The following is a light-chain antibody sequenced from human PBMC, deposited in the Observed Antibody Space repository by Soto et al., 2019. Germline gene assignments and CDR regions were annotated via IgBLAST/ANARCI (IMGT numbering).Light chain of an antibody. J-gene: IGLJ2*01. Sequence: QSVLTQPPSVSAAPGQQVTISCSGSSSNIGNNYVSWYQQLPGTAPKLLIYDNNKRPSGIPDRFSGSKSGTSATLGITGLQTGDDADYYCGTWDSSLSVVVFGGGTKLTVL. V-gene: IGLV1-51*01. CDR3: GTWDSSLSVVV. CDR2: DNN. CDR1: SSNIGNNY.